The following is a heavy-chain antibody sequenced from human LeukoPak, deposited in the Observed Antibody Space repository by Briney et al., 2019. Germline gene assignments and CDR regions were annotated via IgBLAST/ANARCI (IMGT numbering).Heavy chain of an antibody. CDR1: GYTFTSYG. D-gene: IGHD6-13*01. Sequence: ASVKVSCKASGYTFTSYGISWVRQAPGQGLEWMEWISAYNGNTNYAQKLQGRVTMTTDTSTSTAYMELRSLRSDDTAVYYCARDIGSSWYMYYYYYMDVWGKGTTVTVSS. J-gene: IGHJ6*03. V-gene: IGHV1-18*01. CDR2: ISAYNGNT. CDR3: ARDIGSSWYMYYYYYMDV.